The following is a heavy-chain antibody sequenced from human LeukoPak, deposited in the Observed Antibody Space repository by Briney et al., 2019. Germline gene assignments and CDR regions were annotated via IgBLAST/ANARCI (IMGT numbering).Heavy chain of an antibody. CDR3: ARSLWFGEFYGMDV. CDR1: GYTFTSYD. V-gene: IGHV1-8*01. J-gene: IGHJ6*02. D-gene: IGHD3-10*01. CDR2: MNPNSGNT. Sequence: VKVSCKASGYTFTSYDINWVRQATGQGLEWMGWMNPNSGNTGYAQKFQGRVTMTRNTSISTAYMELSSLRSEDTAVYYCARSLWFGEFYGMDVWGQGTTVTVSS.